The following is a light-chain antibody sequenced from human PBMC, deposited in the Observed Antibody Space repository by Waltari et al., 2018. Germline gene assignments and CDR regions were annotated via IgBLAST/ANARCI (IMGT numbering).Light chain of an antibody. CDR3: QHYLRLPAT. Sequence: IVLTQSPGTLSLSPGETATLSCRASQSVNIYLAWYQQKPGQAPRLLIYHTSTSAAGIPDRCSGSGSGTDFSLTISRLEPEDFAVYYCQHYLRLPATFGQGTTVEI. CDR1: QSVNIY. J-gene: IGKJ1*01. CDR2: HTS. V-gene: IGKV3-20*01.